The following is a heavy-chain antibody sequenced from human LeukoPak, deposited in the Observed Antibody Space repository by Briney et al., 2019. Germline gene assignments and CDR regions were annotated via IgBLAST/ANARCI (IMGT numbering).Heavy chain of an antibody. Sequence: SGGSLRLSCVASGFTLSSYWMSWVRQAPGKGLEWVANIKQDGSEKYYVDSVKGRFTISRDNAKNSLYLQMNSLRAEDTAVYYCTRDIGASGIWGQGTMVTVSS. CDR1: GFTLSSYW. J-gene: IGHJ3*02. V-gene: IGHV3-7*01. CDR2: IKQDGSEK. CDR3: TRDIGASGI. D-gene: IGHD1-26*01.